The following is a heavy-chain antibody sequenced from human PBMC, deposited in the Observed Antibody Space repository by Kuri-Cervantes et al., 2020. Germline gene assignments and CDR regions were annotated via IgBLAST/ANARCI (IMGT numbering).Heavy chain of an antibody. D-gene: IGHD2-2*01. Sequence: GESLKISCAASGFTFSSYDMHWVRQATGKGLEWVSAIGTAGDTYYPGSVKGRFTISRENAKNSLYLQMNSLRAGDTAVYYCARVIPAAMVHWGQGTLVTVSS. V-gene: IGHV3-13*01. J-gene: IGHJ4*02. CDR1: GFTFSSYD. CDR3: ARVIPAAMVH. CDR2: IGTAGDT.